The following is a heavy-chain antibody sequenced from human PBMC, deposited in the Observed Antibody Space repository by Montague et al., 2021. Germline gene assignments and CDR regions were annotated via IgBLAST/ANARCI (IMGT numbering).Heavy chain of an antibody. CDR1: GFTFSDYY. V-gene: IGHV3-11*05. D-gene: IGHD3-10*01. J-gene: IGHJ6*03. CDR3: ARDVRRGSGYYYYYYLDA. Sequence: SLGLSCAASGFTFSDYYMSWIRQAPGKGLEWVSYISSRSLYTNXTNYADSVKGRFTISRDDAKNSLYLQMNSLRAEDTAVYYCARDVRRGSGYYYYYYLDAWGKGTTVTVSS. CDR2: ISSRSLYT.